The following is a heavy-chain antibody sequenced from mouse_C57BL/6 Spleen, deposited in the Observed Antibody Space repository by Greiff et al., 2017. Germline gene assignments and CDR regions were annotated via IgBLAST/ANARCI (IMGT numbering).Heavy chain of an antibody. V-gene: IGHV1-55*01. CDR3: ARWGLRRGPSFTY. J-gene: IGHJ3*01. Sequence: QVQLQQPGAELVKPGASVKMSCKASGYTFTSYWITWVKQRPGQGLEWIGDIYPGSGSTNYNEKFKSKATLTVDTSSSTAYMQLSSLTSEDSAVYYCARWGLRRGPSFTYWGQGTLVTVSA. CDR1: GYTFTSYW. D-gene: IGHD2-2*01. CDR2: IYPGSGST.